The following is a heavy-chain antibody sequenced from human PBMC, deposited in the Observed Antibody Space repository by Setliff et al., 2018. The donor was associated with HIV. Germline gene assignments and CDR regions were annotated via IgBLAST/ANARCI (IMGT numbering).Heavy chain of an antibody. D-gene: IGHD6-6*01. CDR1: GVSVGSGDYY. Sequence: SETLSLTCSVSGVSVGSGDYYWHWIRQHPEKALEWIGYIFHSGDTYYNPSLKSRMSMSVDTSKNHFSLELTSLTAADTAVYYCATRPRIAARPFDYWGQGMLVTVSS. CDR2: IFHSGDT. V-gene: IGHV4-31*03. J-gene: IGHJ4*02. CDR3: ATRPRIAARPFDY.